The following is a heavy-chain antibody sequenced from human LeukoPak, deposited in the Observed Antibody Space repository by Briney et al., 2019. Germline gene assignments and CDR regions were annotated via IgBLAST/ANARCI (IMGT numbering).Heavy chain of an antibody. CDR3: ASFFSPISIGWLHQGYYGMDV. Sequence: GGSLRLSCAASGFTFSSYEMNWVRQAPGKGLEWVSYISSSGSTIYYADSVKGRFTISRDNAENSLYLQMNSLRAEDTAVYYCASFFSPISIGWLHQGYYGMDVWGQGTTVTVSS. CDR1: GFTFSSYE. CDR2: ISSSGSTI. V-gene: IGHV3-48*03. J-gene: IGHJ6*02. D-gene: IGHD2/OR15-2a*01.